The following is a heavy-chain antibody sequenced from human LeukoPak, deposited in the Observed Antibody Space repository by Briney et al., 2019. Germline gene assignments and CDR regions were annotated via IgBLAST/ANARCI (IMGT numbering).Heavy chain of an antibody. J-gene: IGHJ4*02. Sequence: SETLFLTCTLSGGSISTYYWNWIRQPPGKGLEWIGYIHYSGSTNYNPSLKSRVTISVDTSKNQFSLKLTPVTAADTAVYYCARITSDYSNSPLDYWGQGTLVTISS. CDR1: GGSISTYY. V-gene: IGHV4-59*01. CDR2: IHYSGST. D-gene: IGHD4-11*01. CDR3: ARITSDYSNSPLDY.